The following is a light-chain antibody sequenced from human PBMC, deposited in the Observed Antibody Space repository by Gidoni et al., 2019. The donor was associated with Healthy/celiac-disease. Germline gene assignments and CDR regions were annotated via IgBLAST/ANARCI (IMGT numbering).Light chain of an antibody. CDR1: QSVSSY. V-gene: IGKV3-11*01. J-gene: IGKJ2*04. Sequence: EIVLTQSPATLSLSPGESATLSCRASQSVSSYLAWYQQKPGQPPRLLIYDASSRSTGIQARFRGSGSRTDLTLTISSLDPEDFAVYYGQQRSNSPPGCSFGQGTKLEIK. CDR2: DAS. CDR3: QQRSNSPPGCS.